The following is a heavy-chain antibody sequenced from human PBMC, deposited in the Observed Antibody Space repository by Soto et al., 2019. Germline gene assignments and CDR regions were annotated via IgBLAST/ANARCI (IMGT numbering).Heavy chain of an antibody. J-gene: IGHJ6*02. CDR2: ISYDGSNK. CDR1: GFTFSSYA. D-gene: IGHD3-10*01. V-gene: IGHV3-30-3*01. CDR3: ARDQRLLWFGELRLDYYYGMDV. Sequence: GGSLRLSCAASGFTFSSYAMHWVRQAPGKGLEWVAVISYDGSNKYYADSVKGRFTISRDNSKNTLYLQMNSLRAEDTAVYYCARDQRLLWFGELRLDYYYGMDVWGQGTTVTVSS.